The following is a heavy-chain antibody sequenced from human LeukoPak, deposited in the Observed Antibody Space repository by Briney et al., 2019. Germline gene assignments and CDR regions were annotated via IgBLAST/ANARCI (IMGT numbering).Heavy chain of an antibody. J-gene: IGHJ4*02. Sequence: SETLSLTCAVYGASFGRYYWSWIPQSPEKGLEWIGEINYSGYTKYNPSLKSRVTMSVDTSKNQFSLNLTSVTAADTAVYYCARVGSTPAKFDYWGQGTQVTVSS. V-gene: IGHV4-34*01. CDR1: GASFGRYY. D-gene: IGHD1-26*01. CDR3: ARVGSTPAKFDY. CDR2: INYSGYT.